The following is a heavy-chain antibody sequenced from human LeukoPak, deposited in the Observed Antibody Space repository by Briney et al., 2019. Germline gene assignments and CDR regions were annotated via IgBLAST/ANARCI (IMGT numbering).Heavy chain of an antibody. V-gene: IGHV5-51*01. Sequence: GESLKISCKGSGYRFTSYWIGWVRQMPGKGLEWMGIIYPGDSDTRYSPSFQGQVTISADKSISTAFLQWSSLKASDTAMYYCARQGSSGSSWFDPWGQGTLVTVSS. J-gene: IGHJ5*02. CDR3: ARQGSSGSSWFDP. D-gene: IGHD6-19*01. CDR1: GYRFTSYW. CDR2: IYPGDSDT.